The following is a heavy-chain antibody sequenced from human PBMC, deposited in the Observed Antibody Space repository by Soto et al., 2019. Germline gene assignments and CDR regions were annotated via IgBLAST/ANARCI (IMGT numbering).Heavy chain of an antibody. V-gene: IGHV1-2*02. CDR2: IDPKSGET. CDR3: VRDRPHAWFDP. J-gene: IGHJ5*02. Sequence: SVKVSCKASGYTFTAYWIHWVRQAPGQGPEWVARIDPKSGETKYARVLEGRITVTSQASTSTVYMEISSLTSDDTAFYYCVRDRPHAWFDPWG. CDR1: GYTFTAYW.